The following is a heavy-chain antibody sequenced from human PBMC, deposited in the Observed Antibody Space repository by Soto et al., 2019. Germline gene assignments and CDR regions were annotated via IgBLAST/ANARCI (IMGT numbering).Heavy chain of an antibody. V-gene: IGHV5-10-1*01. D-gene: IGHD5-18*01. CDR1: GYSFTSHW. Sequence: PGESLKISCKGSGYSFTSHWISWVRQMPGKGLEWMGRIDPSDSYTNYSPSFQGHVTISADKSISTAYLQWSSLKASDTAMYYCARQVPPRSFPNGYTAMVSLNHYYYYYGMDVWGQGTTVTVSS. J-gene: IGHJ6*02. CDR3: ARQVPPRSFPNGYTAMVSLNHYYYYYGMDV. CDR2: IDPSDSYT.